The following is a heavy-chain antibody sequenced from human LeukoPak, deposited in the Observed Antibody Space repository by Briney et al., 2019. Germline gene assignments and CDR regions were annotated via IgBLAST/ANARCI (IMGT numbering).Heavy chain of an antibody. D-gene: IGHD3-22*01. J-gene: IGHJ4*02. CDR1: GFSFSSYA. CDR3: AKAPYYYDSSGYSY. V-gene: IGHV3-23*01. CDR2: ISGSGGST. Sequence: PGGSLRLSCAASGFSFSSYAMSWVRQAPGKGLEWVSAISGSGGSTYYADSVKGRFTISRDNSKNTLYLQMNSLRAEDTAVYYCAKAPYYYDSSGYSYWGQGTLVTVSS.